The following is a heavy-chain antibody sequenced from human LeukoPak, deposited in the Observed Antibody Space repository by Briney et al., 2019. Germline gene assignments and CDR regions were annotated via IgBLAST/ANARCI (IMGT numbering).Heavy chain of an antibody. CDR3: SRGTGRWLQLEY. Sequence: AASVKVSCKASGYTFTSYYMHWLRQAPGQGLEWMGIINPSGSSTSYAQKFQGRVTMTRDTSTSTVYMELSMQSSEDKAVYYYSRGTGRWLQLEYWGQGTLVSVSS. J-gene: IGHJ4*02. CDR2: INPSGSST. CDR1: GYTFTSYY. V-gene: IGHV1-46*01. D-gene: IGHD5-24*01.